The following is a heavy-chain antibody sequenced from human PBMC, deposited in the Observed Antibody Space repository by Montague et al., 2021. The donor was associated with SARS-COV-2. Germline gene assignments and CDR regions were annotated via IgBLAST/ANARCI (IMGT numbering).Heavy chain of an antibody. CDR3: ARGAPGY. CDR1: GGSFSDYH. V-gene: IGHV4-34*01. CDR2: INYGGST. J-gene: IGHJ4*02. Sequence: SETLSLSCAVYGGSFSDYHWTWIRQSPGEGLEWIGQINYGGSTKYNPSLKSRVTISIDTSKNQFSLTRTSVTAADTAVYYCARGAPGYWGQVTLVTVSS. D-gene: IGHD1-1*01.